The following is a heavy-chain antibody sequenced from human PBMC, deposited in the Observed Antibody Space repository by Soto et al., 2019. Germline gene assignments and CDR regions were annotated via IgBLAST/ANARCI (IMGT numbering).Heavy chain of an antibody. V-gene: IGHV4-34*01. CDR1: GGSLTGYY. CDR3: ARGQEGIVATH. D-gene: IGHD5-12*01. CDR2: VKDGGST. J-gene: IGHJ4*02. Sequence: QVQLQQWGAGLLKPSETLSLTCTVNGGSLTGYYWSWIRQPPGKGLEWIGEVKDGGSTNYSPSLSGRVSISAATSKNHFSLRLNSVTAADTAVYFCARGQEGIVATHWDQGALVTVSS.